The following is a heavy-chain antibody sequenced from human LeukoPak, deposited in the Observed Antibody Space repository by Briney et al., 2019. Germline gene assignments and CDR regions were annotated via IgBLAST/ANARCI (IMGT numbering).Heavy chain of an antibody. CDR2: TYYRSKWYE. V-gene: IGHV6-1*01. J-gene: IGHJ4*02. CDR3: AGGSYDSIWS. CDR1: GDGVSSNSAA. Sequence: SQTLSLSCVISGDGVSSNSAAWNWLRQSPSRGLEWLGRTYYRSKWYEEYAVSVAGRITITPDSSKNQFSLQLNSVTPEDTAVYYCAGGSYDSIWSWGQGTLVTVSS. D-gene: IGHD3-16*01.